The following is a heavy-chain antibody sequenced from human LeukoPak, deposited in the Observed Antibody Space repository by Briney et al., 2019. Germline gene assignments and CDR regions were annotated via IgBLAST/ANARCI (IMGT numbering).Heavy chain of an antibody. V-gene: IGHV4-59*01. CDR1: GDSISNYY. Sequence: PSETLSLTCIVSGDSISNYYWSWIRQPPGKGLEWMGYIYYTGSTRYNPSLNGRVTISVDTSKNHFSLKLSSVTAADTAVYYCARWGCTSTTCYTPFDFWGPGTLVTVSS. CDR2: IYYTGST. J-gene: IGHJ4*02. CDR3: ARWGCTSTTCYTPFDF. D-gene: IGHD2-2*02.